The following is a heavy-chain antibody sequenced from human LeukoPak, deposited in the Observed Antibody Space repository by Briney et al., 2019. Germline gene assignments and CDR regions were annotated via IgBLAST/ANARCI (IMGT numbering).Heavy chain of an antibody. Sequence: LPGGSLRLSCVASGFTFSTYWMHWVRQAPGKGLVWVARIKNDGTITSYVDSVKGRLTISRDNAKNTLYLQMNSLRVEDTAVYFCARGDYTGVWGKGTAVTVSS. J-gene: IGHJ6*03. CDR1: GFTFSTYW. CDR3: ARGDYTGV. V-gene: IGHV3-74*01. CDR2: IKNDGTIT.